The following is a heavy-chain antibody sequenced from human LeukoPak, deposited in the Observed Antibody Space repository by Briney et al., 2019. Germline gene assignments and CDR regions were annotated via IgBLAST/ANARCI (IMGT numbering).Heavy chain of an antibody. D-gene: IGHD2-2*01. CDR2: ITTYNGNT. CDR3: ARDILGYCSSTSCYEGGWFDP. Sequence: ASVTVSCKASGYTFTSYGISWVRQAPGQGLEWMGWITTYNGNTNYAQKLQGRVTMTTDTSTSTAYMELRSVRSDDTAVYYCARDILGYCSSTSCYEGGWFDPWGQGTLVTVSS. CDR1: GYTFTSYG. J-gene: IGHJ5*02. V-gene: IGHV1-18*04.